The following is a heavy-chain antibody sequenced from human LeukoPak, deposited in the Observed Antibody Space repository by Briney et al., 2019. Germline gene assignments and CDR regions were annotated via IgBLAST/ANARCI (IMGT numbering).Heavy chain of an antibody. J-gene: IGHJ6*03. CDR1: GGSISTDY. V-gene: IGHV4-59*08. Sequence: PSETLSLTCTVSGGSISTDYWSWIRQPPGKGLEWIGYIYYNGSTNYNPSLKSRVTMSVDTPKNQLSLKLSSVTAADTAVYYCARAPPVVIATYYYYYMDVWGKGTTVTVSS. CDR3: ARAPPVVIATYYYYYMDV. CDR2: IYYNGST. D-gene: IGHD2-21*01.